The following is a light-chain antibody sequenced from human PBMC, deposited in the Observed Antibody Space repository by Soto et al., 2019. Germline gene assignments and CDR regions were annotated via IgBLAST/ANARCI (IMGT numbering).Light chain of an antibody. CDR1: QSVLHSSNNKNY. V-gene: IGKV4-1*01. J-gene: IGKJ1*01. CDR3: QQYYSPST. Sequence: DIVMTQSPDSLAVSLGERATINCKSSQSVLHSSNNKNYLAWYQQKPAQPPKLLIYWASTRESGVPDRFSGSGSGTDFTLSISSLQAEDVAVYYCQQYYSPSTFGQGTKVEIK. CDR2: WAS.